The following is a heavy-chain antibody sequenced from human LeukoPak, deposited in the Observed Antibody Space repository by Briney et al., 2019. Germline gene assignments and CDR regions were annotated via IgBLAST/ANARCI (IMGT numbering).Heavy chain of an antibody. D-gene: IGHD3-16*02. Sequence: SETLSLTCAVYGGSFSGYYWSWIRQPPGKGLEWIGEINHSGSTNYNPSLKSRVTISVDTSKNQFSLRLSSVTAADTAVYYCARGSSYVWGSYRYRNWFDPGAREPWSPSPQ. V-gene: IGHV4-34*01. CDR3: ARGSSYVWGSYRYRNWFDP. CDR1: GGSFSGYY. J-gene: IGHJ5*02. CDR2: INHSGST.